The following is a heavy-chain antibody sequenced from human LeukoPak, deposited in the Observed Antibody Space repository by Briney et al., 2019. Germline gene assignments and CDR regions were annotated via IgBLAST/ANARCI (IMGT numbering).Heavy chain of an antibody. CDR1: GGSISTYY. D-gene: IGHD4-23*01. CDR2: IYYSGST. V-gene: IGHV4-59*01. Sequence: SETLSLTCSVSGGSISTYYWNWIRQPPGKGLEWIGHIYYSGSTNYNPSLKSRVTISVDTSKNQFSLKLSSVTAADTAVYYCARDRDYGGNSMLDYWGQGTLVTVSS. CDR3: ARDRDYGGNSMLDY. J-gene: IGHJ4*02.